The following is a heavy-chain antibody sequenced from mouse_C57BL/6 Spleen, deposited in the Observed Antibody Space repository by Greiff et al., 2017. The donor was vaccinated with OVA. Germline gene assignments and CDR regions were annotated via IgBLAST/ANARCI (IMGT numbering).Heavy chain of an antibody. CDR1: GYTFTSYW. CDR3: ARLDPYDYGSFAY. Sequence: VQRVESGAELVKPGASVKLSCKASGYTFTSYWMHWVKQRPGRGLEWIGRIDPNSGGTKYNEKFKSKATLTVDKPSSTAYMQLSSLTSEDSAVYYCARLDPYDYGSFAYWGQGTLVTVSA. D-gene: IGHD2-4*01. V-gene: IGHV1-72*01. CDR2: IDPNSGGT. J-gene: IGHJ3*01.